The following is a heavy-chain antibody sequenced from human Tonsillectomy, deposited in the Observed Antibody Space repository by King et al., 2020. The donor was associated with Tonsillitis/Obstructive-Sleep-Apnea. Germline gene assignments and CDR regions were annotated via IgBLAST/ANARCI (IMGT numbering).Heavy chain of an antibody. CDR3: ARGGPYCSSTSCYTTWFDP. J-gene: IGHJ5*02. V-gene: IGHV4-34*01. D-gene: IGHD2-2*02. Sequence: VQLQQWGAGLLKPSETLSLTCTVYAGSFSGYYWSWIRQPPGKGLEWIGEIKHSGSTNYNPSPGSRFTISVDTSKIQFSLKLSSVTAADTAVYYCARGGPYCSSTSCYTTWFDPWGQGTLVTVSS. CDR1: AGSFSGYY. CDR2: IKHSGST.